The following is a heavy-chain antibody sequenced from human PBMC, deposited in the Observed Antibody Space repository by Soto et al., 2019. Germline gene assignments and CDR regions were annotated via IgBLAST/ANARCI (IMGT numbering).Heavy chain of an antibody. CDR2: IVVGSGNT. Sequence: SVKVSCKASGFTFTSSAVQWVRQARGQRLEWIGWIVVGSGNTNYAQKFQERVTITRDMSTSTAYMELSSLRSEDTAVYYCAADGSGSYTSYYYYGMDVWGQGTTVTVSS. CDR1: GFTFTSSA. CDR3: AADGSGSYTSYYYYGMDV. V-gene: IGHV1-58*01. D-gene: IGHD1-26*01. J-gene: IGHJ6*02.